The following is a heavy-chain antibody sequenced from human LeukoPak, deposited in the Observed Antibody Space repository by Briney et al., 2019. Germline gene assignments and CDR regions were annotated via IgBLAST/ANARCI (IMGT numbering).Heavy chain of an antibody. Sequence: SETLSLTCAVYGGSFSGYYWSWIRQPPGKGLEWIGEINHSGSTNYNPSLKSRVTILVDTSKNQFSLKLSSVTAADTAVYYCARQGYSAYEILDYWGQGTLVTVSS. CDR1: GGSFSGYY. V-gene: IGHV4-34*01. CDR3: ARQGYSAYEILDY. D-gene: IGHD5-12*01. J-gene: IGHJ4*02. CDR2: INHSGST.